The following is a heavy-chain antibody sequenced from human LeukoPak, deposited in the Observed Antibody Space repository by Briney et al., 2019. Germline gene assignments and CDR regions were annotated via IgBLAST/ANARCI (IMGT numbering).Heavy chain of an antibody. CDR2: ISTSGSTI. D-gene: IGHD1-1*01. Sequence: PGGSLRLSCAASGFTFSDYHMSWIRQAPGKGLEWVAYISTSGSTIYYADSVKGRFTISRDNARNSLYLQMNSLRAEDTAVYYCAKDAIGQYRTYYFDHWGQGTLVPVSS. V-gene: IGHV3-11*01. CDR1: GFTFSDYH. J-gene: IGHJ4*02. CDR3: AKDAIGQYRTYYFDH.